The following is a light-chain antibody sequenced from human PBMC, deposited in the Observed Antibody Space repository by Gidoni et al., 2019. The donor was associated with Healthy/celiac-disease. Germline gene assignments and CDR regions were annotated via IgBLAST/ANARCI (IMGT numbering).Light chain of an antibody. CDR1: DVGGYNY. CDR2: DVS. J-gene: IGLJ2*01. CDR3: CSYAGSFVV. Sequence: DVGGYNYVSWYQQHPGKAPKLMIYDVSKRPSGVPDRFSGSKSGNTASLTISGLQAEDEADYYCCSYAGSFVVFGGGTKLTVL. V-gene: IGLV2-11*01.